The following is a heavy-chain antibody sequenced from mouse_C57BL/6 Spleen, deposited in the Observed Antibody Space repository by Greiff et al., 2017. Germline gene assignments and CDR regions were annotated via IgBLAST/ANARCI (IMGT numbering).Heavy chain of an antibody. CDR1: GYTFTDYE. Sequence: VQLQQSGAELVRPGASVTLSCKASGYTFTDYEMHWVKQTPVHGLEWIGAIDPETGGTAYNQKFKGKGILTADKSASTAYMELRSLTSEDSAVYYCTGERDLRVYYFDYWGQGTTLTVSS. V-gene: IGHV1-15*01. J-gene: IGHJ2*01. CDR3: TGERDLRVYYFDY. CDR2: IDPETGGT.